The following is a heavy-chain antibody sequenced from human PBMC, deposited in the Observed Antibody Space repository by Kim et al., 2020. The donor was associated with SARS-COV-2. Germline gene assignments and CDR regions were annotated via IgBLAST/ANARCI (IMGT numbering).Heavy chain of an antibody. J-gene: IGHJ4*02. CDR2: IIPILGIA. Sequence: SVKVSCKASGGTFSSYAISWVRQAPGQGLEWMGRIIPILGIANYAQKFQGRVTITADKSTSTAYMELSSLRSEDTAVYYCAPGSIRDGYYFDYWGQGTLVTVSS. V-gene: IGHV1-69*04. CDR1: GGTFSSYA. CDR3: APGSIRDGYYFDY. D-gene: IGHD3-3*02.